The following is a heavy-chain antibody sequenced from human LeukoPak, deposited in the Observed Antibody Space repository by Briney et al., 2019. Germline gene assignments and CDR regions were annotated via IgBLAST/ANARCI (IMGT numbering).Heavy chain of an antibody. CDR2: ISSSSSYI. Sequence: GGSLRLSCAASGLTFSSYSTNWVRQAPGKGLEWVSSISSSSSYIYYADSVKGRFTISRDNAKNSLYLQMNSLRAEDTAVYYCARCPKERAKNVLRYFDWLFDYWGQGTLVTVSS. CDR3: ARCPKERAKNVLRYFDWLFDY. D-gene: IGHD3-9*01. CDR1: GLTFSSYS. J-gene: IGHJ4*02. V-gene: IGHV3-21*01.